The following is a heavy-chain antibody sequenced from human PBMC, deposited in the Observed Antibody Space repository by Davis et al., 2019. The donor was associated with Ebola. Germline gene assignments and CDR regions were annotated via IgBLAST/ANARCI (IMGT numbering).Heavy chain of an antibody. J-gene: IGHJ3*02. CDR1: GFTFSSYA. D-gene: IGHD5-18*01. V-gene: IGHV3-23*01. Sequence: GESLKISCAASGFTFSSYAMNWVRQAPGKGLKWVSAVSGSGANTYYAGSVKGRFTISRDHSKNTLYLQMNSLRAEDTAVYYCAKDLHSYVYESGAFDIWGQGTMVTVSS. CDR3: AKDLHSYVYESGAFDI. CDR2: VSGSGANT.